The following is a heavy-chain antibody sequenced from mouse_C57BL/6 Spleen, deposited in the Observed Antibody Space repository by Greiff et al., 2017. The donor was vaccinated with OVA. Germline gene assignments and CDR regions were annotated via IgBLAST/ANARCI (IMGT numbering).Heavy chain of an antibody. D-gene: IGHD2-1*01. CDR2: ISYDGSN. CDR1: GYSITSGYY. Sequence: EVQLQQSGPGLVKPSQSLSLTCSVTGYSITSGYYWNWIRQFPGNKLEWMGYISYDGSNNYNPSLKNRISITRDTSKNQFFLKLNSVTTEDTATYYCSLLWHDGGAMDYWGQGTSVTVSS. V-gene: IGHV3-6*01. CDR3: SLLWHDGGAMDY. J-gene: IGHJ4*01.